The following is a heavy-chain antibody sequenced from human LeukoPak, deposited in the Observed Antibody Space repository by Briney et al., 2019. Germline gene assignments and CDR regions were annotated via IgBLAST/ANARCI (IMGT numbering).Heavy chain of an antibody. CDR2: IKQDGSEK. D-gene: IGHD3-10*01. CDR1: GFTFSTHW. V-gene: IGHV3-7*01. Sequence: GGSLRLSCAASGFTFSTHWMSWVRQAPGKGLEWVANIKQDGSEKYVDSVKGRFTISRDNAKNSLYLQLNSLRAEDTAVYYCARDQITMLRGVTIKDYYYYYMDVWGKGTSVTVSS. J-gene: IGHJ6*03. CDR3: ARDQITMLRGVTIKDYYYYYMDV.